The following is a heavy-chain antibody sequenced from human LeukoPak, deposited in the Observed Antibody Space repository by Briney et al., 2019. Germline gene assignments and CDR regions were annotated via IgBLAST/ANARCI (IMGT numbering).Heavy chain of an antibody. Sequence: ASAKVSCKASGYTFTGYYMHWVRQAPGQGLEWMGWINPNSGGANYAQKFQGRVTMTRDASSSTAYMELTRLRSDDTAVYYCARNIVAAIHDAFDVWGQGTMVTVSS. D-gene: IGHD6-13*01. CDR3: ARNIVAAIHDAFDV. CDR2: INPNSGGA. V-gene: IGHV1-2*02. CDR1: GYTFTGYY. J-gene: IGHJ3*01.